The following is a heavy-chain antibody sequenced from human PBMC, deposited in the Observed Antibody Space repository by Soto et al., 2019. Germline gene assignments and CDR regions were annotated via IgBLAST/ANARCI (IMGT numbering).Heavy chain of an antibody. CDR2: ISYDGSNK. CDR3: AKETYGAFDI. V-gene: IGHV3-30*18. CDR1: GFTFSSYG. D-gene: IGHD3-10*01. J-gene: IGHJ3*02. Sequence: QVQLVESGGGVVQPGRSLRLSCAASGFTFSSYGMHWVRQAPGKGLEWVAVISYDGSNKYYADSVKGRFTISRDNSKNTLYLQMNSLRAEDTAVYYCAKETYGAFDIWGQGTMVTVSS.